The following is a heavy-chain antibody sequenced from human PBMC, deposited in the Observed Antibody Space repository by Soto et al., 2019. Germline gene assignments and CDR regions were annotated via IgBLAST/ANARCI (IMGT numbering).Heavy chain of an antibody. Sequence: QVQLVQSGAEVKKAGASVKVSCKASGYTFTDYGVTWVRQAPGQGLEWMGWISAYNGYTNYAQKFQGRLTMTTDTSTNTIYRELRSLRSDDTAVYYCARTMMITFGGNDASDIWGRGTMVTVSS. CDR1: GYTFTDYG. D-gene: IGHD3-16*01. CDR2: ISAYNGYT. CDR3: ARTMMITFGGNDASDI. V-gene: IGHV1-18*01. J-gene: IGHJ3*02.